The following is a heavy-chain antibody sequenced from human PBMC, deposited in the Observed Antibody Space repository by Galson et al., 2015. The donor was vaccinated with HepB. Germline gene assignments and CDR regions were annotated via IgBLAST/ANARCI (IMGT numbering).Heavy chain of an antibody. V-gene: IGHV1-2*02. Sequence: CKASGYTFTGSYMHWVRQAPGQGLEWMGWINPNSGGTNYAQKFQGRVTMTRDTSISTAYMELSRLRSDDTAVYYCARDWELLRAVYWGQGTLVTVSS. CDR3: ARDWELLRAVY. J-gene: IGHJ4*02. CDR2: INPNSGGT. D-gene: IGHD1-26*01. CDR1: GYTFTGSY.